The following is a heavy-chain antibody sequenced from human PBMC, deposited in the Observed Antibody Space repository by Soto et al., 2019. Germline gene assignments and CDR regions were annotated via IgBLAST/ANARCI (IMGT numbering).Heavy chain of an antibody. CDR2: IYPGDSDT. Sequence: PGESLKISCTGSGYSFSTYWIAWVRQMPGKGLEWMGIIYPGDSDTRYSPSFQGQVTISADKSISTAYLQWSSLKASDTAMYYCARVRYYYDSSGYLAGMDVWGQGTTVTVSS. D-gene: IGHD3-22*01. J-gene: IGHJ6*02. V-gene: IGHV5-51*01. CDR3: ARVRYYYDSSGYLAGMDV. CDR1: GYSFSTYW.